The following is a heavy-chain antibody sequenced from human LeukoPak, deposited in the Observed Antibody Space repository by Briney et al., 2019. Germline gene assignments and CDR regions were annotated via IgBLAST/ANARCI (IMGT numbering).Heavy chain of an antibody. V-gene: IGHV4-34*01. CDR2: INHSGST. J-gene: IGHJ4*02. D-gene: IGHD1-26*01. CDR1: GGSFSGYY. Sequence: SETLSLTCAVYGGSFSGYYWSWIRRPPGKGLEWIGEINHSGSTNYNPSLKSRVTISVDTSKNQFSLKLSSVTAADTAVYYCAVEGATTLDYFDYWGQGTLVTVSS. CDR3: AVEGATTLDYFDY.